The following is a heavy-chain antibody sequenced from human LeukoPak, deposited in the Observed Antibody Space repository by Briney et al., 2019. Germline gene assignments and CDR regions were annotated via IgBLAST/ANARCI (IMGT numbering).Heavy chain of an antibody. V-gene: IGHV4-59*12. Sequence: SETLSLTCTVSGGSISSYYWSWIRQPPGKGLEWIGYIYYSGSTNYNPSLKSRVTISVDTSKNQFSLKLSSVTAADTAVYYCARSSIAARLDYYGMDVWGQGTTVTVSS. CDR3: ARSSIAARLDYYGMDV. J-gene: IGHJ6*02. D-gene: IGHD6-6*01. CDR2: IYYSGST. CDR1: GGSISSYY.